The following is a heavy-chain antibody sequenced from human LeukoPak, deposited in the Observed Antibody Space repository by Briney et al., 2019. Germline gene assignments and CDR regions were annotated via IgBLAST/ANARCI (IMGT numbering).Heavy chain of an antibody. J-gene: IGHJ4*02. CDR2: ISGSGGST. CDR3: ASHHYYDSSGLDDYFDY. CDR1: GFTFSSYA. V-gene: IGHV3-23*01. Sequence: GGSLRLSCAASGFTFSSYAMSWVRQAPGKGLEWVSAISGSGGSTYYADSVKGRFTISRDNSKNTLYLQMNSLRAEDTAVYYCASHHYYDSSGLDDYFDYWAQGTLVTVSS. D-gene: IGHD3-22*01.